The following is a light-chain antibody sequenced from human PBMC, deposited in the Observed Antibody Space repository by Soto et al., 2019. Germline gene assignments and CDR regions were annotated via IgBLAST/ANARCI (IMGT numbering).Light chain of an antibody. V-gene: IGKV1-5*01. Sequence: DIQMNQSPSTLSASVGDIVTITCRASQSISSWLAWXXQQPGXTPXXLIYDASNLESGVPSRFSGGGSGTEFSPTISSLQPDDFATYYCQQYNYFWAFGQGTKVDIK. CDR3: QQYNYFWA. CDR2: DAS. CDR1: QSISSW. J-gene: IGKJ1*01.